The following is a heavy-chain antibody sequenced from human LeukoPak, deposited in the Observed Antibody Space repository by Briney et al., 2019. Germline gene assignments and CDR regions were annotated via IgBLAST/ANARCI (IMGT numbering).Heavy chain of an antibody. CDR2: IIPIFGTA. CDR3: ARGDIVVVPAASSFDY. CDR1: GGIFSSYA. J-gene: IGHJ4*02. Sequence: ASVKVSRKASGGIFSSYAISWVRQAPGQGLEWMGGIIPIFGTANHAQKFQGRVTITTDESTSTAYMELSSLRSEDTAVYYCARGDIVVVPAASSFDYWGQGTLVTVSS. V-gene: IGHV1-69*05. D-gene: IGHD2-2*01.